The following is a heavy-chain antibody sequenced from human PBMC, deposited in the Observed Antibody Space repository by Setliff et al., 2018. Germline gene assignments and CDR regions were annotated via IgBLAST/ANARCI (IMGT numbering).Heavy chain of an antibody. CDR3: XRXXXRXASRPSSPLDYYYYMDL. D-gene: IGHD6-6*01. CDR1: GGPISSSNYY. J-gene: IGHJ6*03. Sequence: SETLSLTCTVSGGPISSSNYYWGWIRQPPGKGLEWIGSINYRGSTHDNPSLRSRVTMXXXTSXXXXXXXXXXXXXXXXXXXXXXRXXXRXASRPSSPLDYYYYMDLWGKGXTVTVSS. CDR2: INYRGST. V-gene: IGHV4-39*01.